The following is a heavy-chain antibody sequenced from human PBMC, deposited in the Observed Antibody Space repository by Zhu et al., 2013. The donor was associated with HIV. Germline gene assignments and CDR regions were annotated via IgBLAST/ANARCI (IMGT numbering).Heavy chain of an antibody. V-gene: IGHV1-58*01. CDR2: IVVGSGNT. D-gene: IGHD4-17*01. J-gene: IGHJ3*02. CDR1: GFTFTSSA. CDR3: ARALRWELDNDAFDI. Sequence: QMQLVQSGPEVKKPGTSVKVSCKASGFTFTSSAVQWVRQARGQRLEWIGWIVVGSGNTNYAQKFQERVTITRDMSTSTAYMELSSLRSEDTAVYYCARALRWELDNDAFDIWGQGTMVTVSS.